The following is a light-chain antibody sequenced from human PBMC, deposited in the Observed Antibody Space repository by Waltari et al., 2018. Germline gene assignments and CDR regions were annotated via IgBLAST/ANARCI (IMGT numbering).Light chain of an antibody. CDR3: SSYTSSSTLVV. Sequence: QSALTQPASVSGSPGQSLPLSCPGTSSDVGGYNYVSWYQQHPGKAPKLMIYEVSNRPSGVSNRFSGSKSGNTASLTISGLQAEDEADYYCSSYTSSSTLVVFGGGTKLTVL. CDR1: SSDVGGYNY. CDR2: EVS. V-gene: IGLV2-14*01. J-gene: IGLJ2*01.